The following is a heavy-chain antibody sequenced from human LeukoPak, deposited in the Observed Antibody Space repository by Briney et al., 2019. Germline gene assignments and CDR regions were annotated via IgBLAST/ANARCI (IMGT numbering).Heavy chain of an antibody. CDR3: VGSILTGSSDAFDI. CDR2: ISYDGSVK. J-gene: IGHJ3*02. Sequence: GGSLRLSCAASGFTFSNAWMSWVRQAPGKGLEWVAVISYDGSVKHYADSVKGRFTISRDNSKNTLYLQMNSLRAEDTAVYYCVGSILTGSSDAFDIWGQGTLVTVSS. CDR1: GFTFSNAW. D-gene: IGHD3-9*01. V-gene: IGHV3-30*03.